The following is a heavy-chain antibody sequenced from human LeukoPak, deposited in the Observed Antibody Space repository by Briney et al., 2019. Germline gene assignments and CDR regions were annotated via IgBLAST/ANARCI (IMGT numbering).Heavy chain of an antibody. Sequence: SETLSLTCTVSGGSISSYYWSWIRQPPGKGLEWIGYIYYSGSTNYNPSLKSRVTISVDTSKNQFSLKLSSVTAADTAVYYCAGGITMVRGVGGPFDYWGQGTLVTVSS. V-gene: IGHV4-59*01. CDR3: AGGITMVRGVGGPFDY. CDR2: IYYSGST. D-gene: IGHD3-10*01. CDR1: GGSISSYY. J-gene: IGHJ4*02.